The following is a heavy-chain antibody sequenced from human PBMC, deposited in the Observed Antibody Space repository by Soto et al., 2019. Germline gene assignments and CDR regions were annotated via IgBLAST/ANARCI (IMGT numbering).Heavy chain of an antibody. V-gene: IGHV1-2*02. CDR3: ARGGITIFGVVDY. J-gene: IGHJ4*02. Sequence: ASVKVSCKASGYTFTDYYVHWVRQAPGQGLEWMGWINPKSGGTNYAQKFQGRVTMTRDTSISTAYMELSRLRYDDTAVYYCARGGITIFGVVDYCGQGTLVTVSS. D-gene: IGHD3-3*01. CDR1: GYTFTDYY. CDR2: INPKSGGT.